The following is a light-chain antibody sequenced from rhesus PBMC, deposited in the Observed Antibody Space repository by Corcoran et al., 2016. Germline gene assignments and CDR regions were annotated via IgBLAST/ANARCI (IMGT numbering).Light chain of an antibody. CDR1: QGIRSW. V-gene: IGKV1-22*01. J-gene: IGKJ4*01. CDR2: KAA. Sequence: DIQMTQSPSSLSASVGDTVTITCRASQGIRSWLAWYPQKPRKAPKLMIYKAASLQSGVPSRFTGSGSGTDFTRTISSLQSEDFATYYCQQYSSRPPTFGGGTKVELK. CDR3: QQYSSRPPT.